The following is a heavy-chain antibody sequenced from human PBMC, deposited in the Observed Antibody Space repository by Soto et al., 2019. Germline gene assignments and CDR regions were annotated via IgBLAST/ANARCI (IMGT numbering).Heavy chain of an antibody. Sequence: QVQLVQSGADVKKPGDSVKISWKASGYTFTRSTMNWVRQAPGQRLEWMGWINPDNGNTKSSQKFQDRVIITRDTSASTAYMDLSSLRSEDTAVYYCARGIATGQLDPWGQGTLVTVSS. CDR1: GYTFTRST. CDR3: ARGIATGQLDP. D-gene: IGHD2-15*01. J-gene: IGHJ5*02. V-gene: IGHV1-3*01. CDR2: INPDNGNT.